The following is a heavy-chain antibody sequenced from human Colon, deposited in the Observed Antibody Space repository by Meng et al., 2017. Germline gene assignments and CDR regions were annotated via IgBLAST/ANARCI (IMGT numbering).Heavy chain of an antibody. V-gene: IGHV1-3*01. CDR2: INAADGST. Sequence: QVHFVSAGAEVKRPGASVKLSCNTSGFTFTGYTLHWVRPAPGQSLEWMGWINAADGSTKYSQKFLDRVTITRDTSASTAYMELSSLRSEDTAVYYCARGAITRTATALGWWGQGTLVTVSS. CDR3: ARGAITRTATALGW. J-gene: IGHJ4*02. D-gene: IGHD1-14*01. CDR1: GFTFTGYT.